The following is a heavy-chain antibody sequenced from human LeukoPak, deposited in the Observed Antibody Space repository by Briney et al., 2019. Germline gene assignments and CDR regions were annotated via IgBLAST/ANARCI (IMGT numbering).Heavy chain of an antibody. CDR2: INPNSGGT. CDR1: GYTFTGYY. J-gene: IGHJ6*03. D-gene: IGHD3-10*01. CDR3: ARDRLKYYGSGSYYKPGYYYYMDV. Sequence: ASVKVSCKASGYTFTGYYMHWVRQAPGQGLEWMGWINPNSGGTNYAQKFQGRVTMTRDTSISTAYMELSRLRSDDTAVYYCARDRLKYYGSGSYYKPGYYYYMDVWGKGTTVTISS. V-gene: IGHV1-2*02.